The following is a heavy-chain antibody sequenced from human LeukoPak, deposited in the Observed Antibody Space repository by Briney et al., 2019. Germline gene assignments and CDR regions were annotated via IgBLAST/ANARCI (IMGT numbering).Heavy chain of an antibody. Sequence: GEPLKISFKGSGYSFTSYWIGWVRQMPGKGLEWMGIIYPGDSDTTYSPSFQGQVTISADKSISTAYLQWSSLKASDTAMYYCARQPRVDWLPTRWGQGTLVTVSS. D-gene: IGHD3-9*01. CDR3: ARQPRVDWLPTR. CDR1: GYSFTSYW. CDR2: IYPGDSDT. J-gene: IGHJ4*02. V-gene: IGHV5-51*01.